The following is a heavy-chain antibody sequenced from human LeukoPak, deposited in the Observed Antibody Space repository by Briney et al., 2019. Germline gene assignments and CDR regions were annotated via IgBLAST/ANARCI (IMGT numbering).Heavy chain of an antibody. D-gene: IGHD2-2*02. J-gene: IGHJ6*02. CDR2: ISYDGSNK. Sequence: GGSLRLSCAASGFTFSSYGMHWVRQAPGKGLEWVAVISYDGSNKYYADSVKGRFTISRDNSKNTLYLQMNSLRAEDTAVYYCAKDPAAIPPSYYYYYGMDVWGQGTTVTVS. CDR3: AKDPAAIPPSYYYYYGMDV. V-gene: IGHV3-30*18. CDR1: GFTFSSYG.